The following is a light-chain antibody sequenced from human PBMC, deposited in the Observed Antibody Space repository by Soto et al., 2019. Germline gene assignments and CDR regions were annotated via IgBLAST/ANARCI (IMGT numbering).Light chain of an antibody. CDR3: QQSYSTVRA. CDR2: AAS. CDR1: QSISSY. Sequence: DIQMTQSPSSLSASVGDRVTITCRASQSISSYLNWYQQKPGKAPKLLIYAASSLQSGVPSRFSGSGSGTDFTLTISSLQPEDFATCYCQQSYSTVRAFGQGTKLEIK. J-gene: IGKJ2*01. V-gene: IGKV1-39*01.